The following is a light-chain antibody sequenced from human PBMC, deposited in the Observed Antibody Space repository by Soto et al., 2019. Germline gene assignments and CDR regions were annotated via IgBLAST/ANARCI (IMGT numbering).Light chain of an antibody. CDR2: GAS. Sequence: EIVMTQSPATLSVSPGERATLSCRASQSVSGNLAWYPQKPGQAPRLLIYGASTRATGIPARFSGSGSGTDFTLTISSLQSEDFAVYYCQQYNNWPPAFGQGTKVEIK. J-gene: IGKJ1*01. CDR3: QQYNNWPPA. CDR1: QSVSGN. V-gene: IGKV3-15*01.